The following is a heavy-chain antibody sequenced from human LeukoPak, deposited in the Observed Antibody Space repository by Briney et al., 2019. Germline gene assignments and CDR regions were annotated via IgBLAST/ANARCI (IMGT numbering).Heavy chain of an antibody. CDR2: IYSGGST. D-gene: IGHD6-19*01. CDR1: GFTVSSNY. CDR3: ASVMSSGWSNWFDP. V-gene: IGHV3-53*01. Sequence: GGSLRLSCAASGFTVSSNYMSWVRPAPGKGLEWVSVIYSGGSTYYADSVKGRFTISRDNSKNTLYLQMTSLRAEDTAVYYCASVMSSGWSNWFDPWGQGTLVTVSS. J-gene: IGHJ5*02.